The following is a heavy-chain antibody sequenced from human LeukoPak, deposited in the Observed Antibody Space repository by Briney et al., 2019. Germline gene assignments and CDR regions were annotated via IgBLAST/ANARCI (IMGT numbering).Heavy chain of an antibody. CDR1: DSSIGSGYS. Sequence: SATLSLTCTVSDSSIGSGYSWGWIRQPPGKGLEWIATISHDGTTFYNPSLKSRVTMTLDTSRNQFSLRLSSVTAADPAVYYCARDLSVYYYYYFDFWGQGTLVTVSS. CDR3: ARDLSVYYYYYFDF. D-gene: IGHD3-22*01. V-gene: IGHV4-38-2*02. J-gene: IGHJ4*02. CDR2: ISHDGTT.